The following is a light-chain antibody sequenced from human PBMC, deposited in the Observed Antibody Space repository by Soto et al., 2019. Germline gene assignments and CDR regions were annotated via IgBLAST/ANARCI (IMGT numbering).Light chain of an antibody. CDR1: QSVSSSY. V-gene: IGKV3-20*01. CDR2: GAS. Sequence: EIVLTQSPGTLSLSPGERATLSCRTSQSVSSSYLAWYQQKPGQAPRLLIYGASSRATGIPDRFSGSGSGTDFTLTISRLAPEDFAVYSCKQYGRSWWTFGQGTKVEIK. CDR3: KQYGRSWWT. J-gene: IGKJ1*01.